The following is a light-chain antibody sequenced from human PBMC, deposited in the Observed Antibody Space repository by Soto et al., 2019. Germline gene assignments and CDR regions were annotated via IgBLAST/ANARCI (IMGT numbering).Light chain of an antibody. Sequence: EIVLTQSPATLSLAPGERATLSCRASPSVANFVAWYQQKPGQAPRLLIYGAFNRATGIPARFSGSGSGTDFTLTISSLEPEDSAVYYCQQRNIWPPVTFGHGTRLEIK. CDR1: PSVANF. J-gene: IGKJ5*01. V-gene: IGKV3-11*01. CDR2: GAF. CDR3: QQRNIWPPVT.